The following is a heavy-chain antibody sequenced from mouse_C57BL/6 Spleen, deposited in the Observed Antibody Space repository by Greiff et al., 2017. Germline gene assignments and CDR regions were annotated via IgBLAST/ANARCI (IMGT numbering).Heavy chain of an antibody. J-gene: IGHJ3*01. CDR1: GYTFTSYW. V-gene: IGHV1-59*01. CDR3: ARVYYGSSPGWFAY. Sequence: QVQLKQPGAELVRPGTSVKLSCKASGYTFTSYWMHWVKQRPGQGLEWIGVIDPSDSYTNYNQKFKGKATLTVDTSSSTAYMQLSSLTSEDSAVYYCARVYYGSSPGWFAYWGQGTLVTVSA. CDR2: IDPSDSYT. D-gene: IGHD1-1*01.